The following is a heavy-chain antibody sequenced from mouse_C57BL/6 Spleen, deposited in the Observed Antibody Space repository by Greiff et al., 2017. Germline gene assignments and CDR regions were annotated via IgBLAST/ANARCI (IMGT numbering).Heavy chain of an antibody. CDR2: IDPSDSYT. CDR1: GYTFTSYW. Sequence: QVQLKQPGAELVRPGTSVKLSCKASGYTFTSYWMHWVKQRPGQGLEWIGVIDPSDSYTNYNQKFKGKATLTVDTSSSTAYMQLSSLTSEDSAVYYCARGDGSSFAYWGQGTLVTVSA. J-gene: IGHJ3*01. D-gene: IGHD1-1*01. V-gene: IGHV1-59*01. CDR3: ARGDGSSFAY.